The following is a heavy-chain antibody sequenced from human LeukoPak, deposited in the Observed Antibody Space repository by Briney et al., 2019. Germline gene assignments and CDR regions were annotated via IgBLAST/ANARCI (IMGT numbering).Heavy chain of an antibody. J-gene: IGHJ4*02. CDR1: GGSISSSSYY. D-gene: IGHD3-9*01. CDR2: IYYSGST. Sequence: SETLSLTCNVSGGSISSSSYYWGWIRQPPGKGLEWIGSIYYSGSTYYNPSLKSRVTISVDTSKNQFSLKLSSVTAADTAVYYYARGETYYDILTGYYPVDYWGQGTLVTVSS. CDR3: ARGETYYDILTGYYPVDY. V-gene: IGHV4-39*07.